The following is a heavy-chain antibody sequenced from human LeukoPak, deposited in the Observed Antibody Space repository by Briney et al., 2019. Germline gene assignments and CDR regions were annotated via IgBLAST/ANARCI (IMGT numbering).Heavy chain of an antibody. CDR2: IYYSGST. CDR3: ARGASGYSYG. CDR1: GASISSGGYY. J-gene: IGHJ4*02. D-gene: IGHD5-18*01. V-gene: IGHV4-31*03. Sequence: SETLSLTCTVSGASISSGGYYWSWIRQHPGKGLECIGYIYYSGSTYYNPSLKSRITISLGASKNQFSLNLSSVTAADTAVYYCARGASGYSYGWGQGTLVTVSS.